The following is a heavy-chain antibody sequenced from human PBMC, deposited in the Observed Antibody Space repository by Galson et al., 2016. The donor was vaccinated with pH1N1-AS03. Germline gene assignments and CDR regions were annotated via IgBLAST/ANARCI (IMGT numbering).Heavy chain of an antibody. Sequence: SVKVSCQASGGTFDNHPINWVRQAPGQGLEWMGGFIPIFGTTNYAPKYQGRVTFTTDDSTTTVYLERSNLRSDDTAVYYCARNSDSHGAFDVWGQGTLLSVSS. CDR3: ARNSDSHGAFDV. CDR2: FIPIFGTT. D-gene: IGHD1-7*01. J-gene: IGHJ3*01. CDR1: GGTFDNHP. V-gene: IGHV1-69*05.